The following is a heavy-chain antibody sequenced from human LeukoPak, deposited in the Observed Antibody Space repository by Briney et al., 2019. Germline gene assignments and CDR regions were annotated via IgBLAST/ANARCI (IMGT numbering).Heavy chain of an antibody. Sequence: PSETLSLTCTVSGGSISSYSWSWLRQPPGKGLEWIACIYYSGSTNYNPSLKSRVTISVDTSKNQFSLKLSSVTAADTAVYYCARDLEMATMGYFDLWGRGTLVSVSS. V-gene: IGHV4-59*01. J-gene: IGHJ2*01. CDR3: ARDLEMATMGYFDL. D-gene: IGHD5-24*01. CDR1: GGSISSYS. CDR2: IYYSGST.